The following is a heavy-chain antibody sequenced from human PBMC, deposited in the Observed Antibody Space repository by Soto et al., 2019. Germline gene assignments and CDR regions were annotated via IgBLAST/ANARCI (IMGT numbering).Heavy chain of an antibody. CDR3: ARDHIAVAQPNWFDP. D-gene: IGHD6-19*01. J-gene: IGHJ5*02. CDR2: ISYDGSNK. CDR1: GFTFSSYA. Sequence: AGGSLRLSCAASGFTFSSYAMHWVRQAPGKGLEWVAVISYDGSNKYYADSVKGRFTISRDNSKNTLYLQMNSLRAEDTAVYYCARDHIAVAQPNWFDPWGQGTLVTVSS. V-gene: IGHV3-30-3*01.